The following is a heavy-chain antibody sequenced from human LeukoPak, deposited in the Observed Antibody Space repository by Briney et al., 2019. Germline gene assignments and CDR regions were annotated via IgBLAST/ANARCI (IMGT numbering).Heavy chain of an antibody. V-gene: IGHV3-21*06. CDR1: GFTFSSYS. J-gene: IGHJ6*03. CDR2: ISGSSSYI. Sequence: GGSLRLSCAASGFTFSSYSMNWVRQAPGKGLEWVSSISGSSSYIYYADSVKGRFTISRDNAKNSLYLQMNSLRAEDTAVYYCARDPHYYYYMDVWGKGTTVTISS. CDR3: ARDPHYYYYMDV.